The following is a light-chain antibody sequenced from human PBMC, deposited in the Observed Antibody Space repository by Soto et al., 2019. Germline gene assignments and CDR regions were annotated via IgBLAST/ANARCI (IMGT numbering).Light chain of an antibody. CDR3: QQYGSSLFT. CDR1: QSVSSKY. V-gene: IGKV3-20*01. CDR2: GTS. Sequence: DIVLTQSPGTLSLSPGERATLSCRASQSVSSKYLAWYQQKPGQSPRVLIYGTSIRATGIPERFSGGGSGTDFTLTITRLESEDFAVYYCQQYGSSLFTFGPGTKVDF. J-gene: IGKJ3*01.